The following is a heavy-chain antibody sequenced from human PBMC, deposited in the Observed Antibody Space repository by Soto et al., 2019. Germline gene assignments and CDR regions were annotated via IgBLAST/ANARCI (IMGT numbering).Heavy chain of an antibody. CDR1: GGSISIGGFY. CDR3: AREDGP. Sequence: QVQLQESGPGLVKPSQTLSLTCTVSGGSISIGGFYWSWIRQYSGKGLEWIGYIYYSGSTYYNPSLKSRITISVDTSKNQFSLKLNSVTAADTAIYYWAREDGPWGQGTLVTVSS. J-gene: IGHJ4*02. V-gene: IGHV4-31*03. CDR2: IYYSGST.